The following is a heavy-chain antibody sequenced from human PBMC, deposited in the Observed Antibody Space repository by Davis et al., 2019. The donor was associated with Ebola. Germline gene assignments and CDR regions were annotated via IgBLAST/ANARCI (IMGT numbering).Heavy chain of an antibody. CDR2: VGGSGTYT. CDR1: GFKLNDLY. V-gene: IGHV3-11*06. D-gene: IGHD6-6*01. CDR3: ARETSGDV. Sequence: GESLKISCAASGFKLNDLYVHWIRQAPGKGLEWIARVGGSGTYTNYIDSMRGRFTISRDSAKNSLYLQMASLTLGDAGIYYCARETSGDVWGPGTLVTVSS. J-gene: IGHJ4*02.